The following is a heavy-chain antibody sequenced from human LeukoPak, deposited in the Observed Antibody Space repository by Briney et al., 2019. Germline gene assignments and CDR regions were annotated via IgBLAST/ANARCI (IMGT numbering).Heavy chain of an antibody. CDR1: GVSISSYY. Sequence: SETLSLTCTVSGVSISSYYWSWIRQPPGKGLEWIGYSYYSGSTNYNPSLKRRVTISVDTSKNQFSLKLSSVTAADTAVYYCARDVYKYDSSGSRAFDIRGQGTMVTVSS. CDR3: ARDVYKYDSSGSRAFDI. V-gene: IGHV4-59*01. J-gene: IGHJ3*02. D-gene: IGHD3-22*01. CDR2: SYYSGST.